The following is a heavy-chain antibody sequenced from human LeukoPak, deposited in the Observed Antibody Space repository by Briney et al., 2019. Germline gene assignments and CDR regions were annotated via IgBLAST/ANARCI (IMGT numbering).Heavy chain of an antibody. CDR2: IIPILGIA. CDR1: GGTFSSYT. CDR3: AKTGTARGPPLDY. Sequence: SVKVSCKASGGTFSSYTISWVRQAPGQGLEWMGRIIPILGIANYAQKFQGRVTITADKSTSTAYMELSSLRSEDTAGYYCAKTGTARGPPLDYWGQGTLVTVSS. J-gene: IGHJ4*02. V-gene: IGHV1-69*02. D-gene: IGHD1/OR15-1a*01.